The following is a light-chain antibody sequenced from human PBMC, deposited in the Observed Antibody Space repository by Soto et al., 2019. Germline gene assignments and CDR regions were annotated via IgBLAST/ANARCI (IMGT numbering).Light chain of an antibody. CDR2: TSG. Sequence: IHMTQSPSSLSASVGDRVTITCRASQRITTYLNWYQQKPGEAPKLLISTSGTLQRGVPSRFTGSGSGTDFTLTITGLNRADFATYFCQQTYNTPYTFGQGTKLEIK. CDR3: QQTYNTPYT. V-gene: IGKV1-39*01. J-gene: IGKJ2*01. CDR1: QRITTY.